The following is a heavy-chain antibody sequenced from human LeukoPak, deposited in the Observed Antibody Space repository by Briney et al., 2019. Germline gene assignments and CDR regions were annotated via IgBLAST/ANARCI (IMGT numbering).Heavy chain of an antibody. CDR1: GFTFSNAW. V-gene: IGHV3-15*01. D-gene: IGHD5-12*01. Sequence: PGGSLRLSCAASGFTFSNAWMSWVRQAPGKGLEWVCRIKSKTDGGTTDYAAPVKGRFTISRDDSKNTLYLQMNSLKTEDTAVYYCTTDRVDSADAFDIWGQGTMVTVSS. J-gene: IGHJ3*02. CDR2: IKSKTDGGTT. CDR3: TTDRVDSADAFDI.